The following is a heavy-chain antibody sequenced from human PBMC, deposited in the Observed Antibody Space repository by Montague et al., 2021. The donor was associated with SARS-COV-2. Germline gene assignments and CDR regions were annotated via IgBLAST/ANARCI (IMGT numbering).Heavy chain of an antibody. CDR3: AIRSGYGGVAFDY. J-gene: IGHJ4*01. V-gene: IGHV4-39*01. D-gene: IGHD4-23*01. Sequence: SETRSLTCTVSAVSFSSSYYYWAWIRQPPGKGLEWIGTFYYGGRTPYYNPSLKSRVTMSVDDQFSLRLTSVTAADTGVYYCAIRSGYGGVAFDYWGHGTLVTVSS. CDR1: AVSFSSSYYY. CDR2: FYYGGRTP.